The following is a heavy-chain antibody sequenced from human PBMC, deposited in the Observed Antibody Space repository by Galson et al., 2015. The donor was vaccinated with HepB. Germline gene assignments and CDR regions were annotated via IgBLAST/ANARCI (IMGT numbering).Heavy chain of an antibody. Sequence: SVKVSCKASGGTFSSYTISWVRQAPGQGLEWMGRIIPILGIANYAQKFQGRVTITADKSTSTAYMELSSLRSEDTAVYYCARDKLFGELSGGCDYWGQGTLVTVSS. CDR2: IIPILGIA. V-gene: IGHV1-69*04. CDR3: ARDKLFGELSGGCDY. D-gene: IGHD3-10*01. J-gene: IGHJ4*02. CDR1: GGTFSSYT.